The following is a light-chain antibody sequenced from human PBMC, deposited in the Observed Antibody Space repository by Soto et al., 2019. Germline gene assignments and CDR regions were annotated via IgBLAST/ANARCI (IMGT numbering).Light chain of an antibody. CDR3: XQXXXWPRNT. CDR2: DIS. Sequence: EIVLTQFPATLSLSPGDRATLSCRASQSVPSYLAWYQQKPGQAPRLLVYDISNRATGIPARFTGSGSGTDFTLTISSLEPEXXAVXXXXQXXXWPRNTFGQGTKLEI. CDR1: QSVPSY. V-gene: IGKV3-11*01. J-gene: IGKJ2*01.